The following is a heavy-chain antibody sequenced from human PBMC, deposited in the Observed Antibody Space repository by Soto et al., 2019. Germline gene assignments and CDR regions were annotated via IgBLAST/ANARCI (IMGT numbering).Heavy chain of an antibody. J-gene: IGHJ4*02. Sequence: QVQLVQSGAEVKKPGSSVKVSCKASGGTFSSYTISWVRQAPGQGLEWMGRIIPILGIANYAQKFQGRVTITADKSTSTAYMELSSLRSEDTAVYYCARVGLCSSTGCSPFDFWGQGTLVTVSS. CDR1: GGTFSSYT. V-gene: IGHV1-69*02. CDR2: IIPILGIA. D-gene: IGHD2-2*01. CDR3: ARVGLCSSTGCSPFDF.